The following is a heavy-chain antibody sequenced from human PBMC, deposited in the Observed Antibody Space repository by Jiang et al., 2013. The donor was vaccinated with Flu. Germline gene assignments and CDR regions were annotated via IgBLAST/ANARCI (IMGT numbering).Heavy chain of an antibody. CDR2: INPNTGNP. J-gene: IGHJ1*01. D-gene: IGHD3-10*01. CDR3: ARRSPTDY. CDR1: GYSFTTYS. Sequence: VQSGSELKKPGASAKISCKTSGYSFTTYSINWVRQAPGQGLEWMGWINPNTGNPIYAQGFTGRFVFSLDTSVSTAYLQINNLETEDTAVYYCARRSPTDYWGQGTLLTVSS. V-gene: IGHV7-4-1*02.